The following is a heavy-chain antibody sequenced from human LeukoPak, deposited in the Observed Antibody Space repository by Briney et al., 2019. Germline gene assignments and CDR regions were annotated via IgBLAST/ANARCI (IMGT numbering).Heavy chain of an antibody. V-gene: IGHV3-74*03. Sequence: GGSLRLSCAASGFTFSTYWMHWVRQAPGKGLVWVSRIKGDGSSTLYADSVKGRFTISRDNAKNTLYLQMTSLRAEDTAVYYCSGSAAQNWFDPWGQGTLVTVSS. CDR2: IKGDGSST. D-gene: IGHD6-25*01. CDR3: SGSAAQNWFDP. J-gene: IGHJ5*02. CDR1: GFTFSTYW.